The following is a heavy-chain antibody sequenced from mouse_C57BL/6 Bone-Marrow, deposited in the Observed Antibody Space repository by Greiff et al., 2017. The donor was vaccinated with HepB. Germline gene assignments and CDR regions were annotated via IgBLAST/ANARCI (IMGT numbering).Heavy chain of an antibody. CDR2: IDPNSGGT. D-gene: IGHD2-4*01. CDR3: ASIHYDYDDYAMDY. J-gene: IGHJ4*01. CDR1: GYTFTSYW. Sequence: QVQLKQPGAELVKPGASVKLSCKASGYTFTSYWMHWVKQRPGRGLEWIGRIDPNSGGTKYNEKFKSKATLTVDKPSSTAYMQRSSLTSEDAAVYYCASIHYDYDDYAMDYWGHGTSVTVSS. V-gene: IGHV1-72*01.